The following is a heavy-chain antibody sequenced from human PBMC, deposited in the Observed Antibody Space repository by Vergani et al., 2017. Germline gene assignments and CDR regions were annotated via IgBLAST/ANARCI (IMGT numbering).Heavy chain of an antibody. CDR1: GYTFTSYG. V-gene: IGHV1-18*01. CDR3: ARGGAGFIDYGDQDFEY. Sequence: QVQLVQSGVEVKQPGASVKVSCKAAGYTFTSYGISWVRQAPGKGLEWMGWISTYNGNTNYAQKLQGSVTMTPDTSTSPAYFELRSLRSDDTAVYYSARGGAGFIDYGDQDFEYWGQGTLVTVSS. CDR2: ISTYNGNT. J-gene: IGHJ4*02. D-gene: IGHD4-17*01.